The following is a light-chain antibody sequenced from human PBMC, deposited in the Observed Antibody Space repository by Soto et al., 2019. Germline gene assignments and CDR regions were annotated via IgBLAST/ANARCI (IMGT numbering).Light chain of an antibody. CDR2: GAS. CDR3: QQYHIWPPWT. V-gene: IGKV3-15*01. CDR1: QSIRSN. J-gene: IGKJ1*01. Sequence: EIVMTQSPDTLSVSPGEGATLSCRVSQSIRSNLAWYQQRPGRAPRLLMYGASTRADGIPARFTGSGSGTEFTLTISSLQSEDFAVYYCQQYHIWPPWTSGQGTEVELK.